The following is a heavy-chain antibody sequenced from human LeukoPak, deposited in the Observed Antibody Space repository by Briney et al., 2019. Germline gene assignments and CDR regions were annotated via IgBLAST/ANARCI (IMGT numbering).Heavy chain of an antibody. CDR2: IFSGGGT. CDR3: ASMYFSQYLQH. CDR1: GVTVSSTD. J-gene: IGHJ1*01. D-gene: IGHD2-8*01. V-gene: IGHV3-53*01. Sequence: GGSLRLSCAVSGVTVSSTDMSWVRQAPGKGLEWVSVIFSGGGTYYTGSVKGRFTISRDNSKNTLYLQMNSLRAEDTAVYYCASMYFSQYLQHWGQGTLVTVSS.